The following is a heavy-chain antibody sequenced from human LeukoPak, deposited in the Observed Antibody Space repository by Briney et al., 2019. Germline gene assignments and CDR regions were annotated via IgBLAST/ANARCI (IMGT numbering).Heavy chain of an antibody. D-gene: IGHD6-19*01. CDR2: ISRSGGNT. V-gene: IGHV3-64*01. CDR3: ARILDSAWGELGY. Sequence: PGGSLRLSCAASGFTISRSSMHWVRQATGKGLEFVSAISRSGGNTYYANSVKGRFTISRDTSKNTLYLQVGSLRVEETAVYYCARILDSAWGELGYWGQGTLVTVSS. CDR1: GFTISRSS. J-gene: IGHJ4*02.